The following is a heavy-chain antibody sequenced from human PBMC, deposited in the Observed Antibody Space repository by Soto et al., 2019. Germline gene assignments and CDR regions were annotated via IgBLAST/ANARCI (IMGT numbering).Heavy chain of an antibody. CDR2: MNPKSGHT. J-gene: IGHJ6*02. CDR3: AGTDGDLDV. CDR1: GYTFSSYD. Sequence: QVQLVQSGAEVKKPGASVKVSCKASGYTFSSYDINWVRQATGQGLEWMGWMNPKSGHTGSAQKFQGRVTMTRDTSISTAYRELSSLRSEDTAIDYCAGTDGDLDVWGQGTTVTVSS. D-gene: IGHD4-17*01. V-gene: IGHV1-8*01.